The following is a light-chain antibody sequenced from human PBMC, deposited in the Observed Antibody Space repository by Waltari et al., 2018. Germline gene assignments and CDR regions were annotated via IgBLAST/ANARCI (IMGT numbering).Light chain of an antibody. Sequence: SYEVTQPPSVSVSPGQTASITCSGVNLGYTYACWYQQKPGQSPVMVIYQDNMRPSGIPERFSGSNSGNTATLTISGTQAIDEADYYCQAWDSSTYVVFGGGTKLTVL. CDR2: QDN. CDR1: NLGYTY. V-gene: IGLV3-1*01. CDR3: QAWDSSTYVV. J-gene: IGLJ2*01.